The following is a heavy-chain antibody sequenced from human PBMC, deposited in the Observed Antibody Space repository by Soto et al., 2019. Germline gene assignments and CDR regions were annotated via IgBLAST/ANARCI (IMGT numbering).Heavy chain of an antibody. CDR1: GGSISSGGYY. J-gene: IGHJ5*02. Sequence: ASETLSLTCTVSGGSISSGGYYGSWIRQHQGKGLEWIGYIYYSGSTYYNPSLKSRVTISVDTSKNQFSLKLSSVTAADTAVYYCARMSSKGSGSADENWFDPWGQGTLVTVSS. D-gene: IGHD3-10*01. CDR2: IYYSGST. V-gene: IGHV4-31*03. CDR3: ARMSSKGSGSADENWFDP.